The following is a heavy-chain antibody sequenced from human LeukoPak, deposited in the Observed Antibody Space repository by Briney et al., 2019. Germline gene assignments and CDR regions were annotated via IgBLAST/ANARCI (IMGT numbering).Heavy chain of an antibody. J-gene: IGHJ3*02. D-gene: IGHD2-8*01. Sequence: SETLSLTCTVSGGSISSYYWSWIRQPPGKGLEWIGYIYYSGSTNYNPSLKSRVTISVDTSKNQFSLKLSSVTAADTAVYYCARTLGYCTNGVCPWAFDIWGQGTMVTVSS. CDR1: GGSISSYY. V-gene: IGHV4-59*01. CDR3: ARTLGYCTNGVCPWAFDI. CDR2: IYYSGST.